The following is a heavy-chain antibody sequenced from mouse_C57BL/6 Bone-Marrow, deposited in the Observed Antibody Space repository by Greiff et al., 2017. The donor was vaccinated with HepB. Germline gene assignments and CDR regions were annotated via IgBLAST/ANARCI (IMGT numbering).Heavy chain of an antibody. CDR2: IDPANGNT. J-gene: IGHJ1*03. D-gene: IGHD1-1*01. V-gene: IGHV14-3*01. Sequence: EVQLQESVAELVRPGASVKLSCTASGFNIKNTYMHWVKQRPEQGLEWIGRIDPANGNTKYAPKFQGKATITADTSSNTAYLQLSSLTSEDTAIYYCADYYGSSSWYFDVWGTGTTVTVSS. CDR3: ADYYGSSSWYFDV. CDR1: GFNIKNTY.